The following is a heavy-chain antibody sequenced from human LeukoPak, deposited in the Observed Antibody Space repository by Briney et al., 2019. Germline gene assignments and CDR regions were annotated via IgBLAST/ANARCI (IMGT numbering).Heavy chain of an antibody. J-gene: IGHJ6*03. Sequence: GGSLRLSCAASGFTFSSYSMNWVRQAPGKGLEWVSYISSSSTIYYADSVKGRFTISRDNAKNSLYLQMNSLRAEDTAVYYCARDPSIAAAQCYMDVWGKGTTVTVSS. CDR1: GFTFSSYS. CDR2: ISSSSTI. D-gene: IGHD6-13*01. CDR3: ARDPSIAAAQCYMDV. V-gene: IGHV3-48*01.